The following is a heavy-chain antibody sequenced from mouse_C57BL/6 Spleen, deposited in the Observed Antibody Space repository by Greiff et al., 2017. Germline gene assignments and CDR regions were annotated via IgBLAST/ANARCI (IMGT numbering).Heavy chain of an antibody. J-gene: IGHJ4*01. Sequence: VQLQQSGPELVKPGASVKISCKASGYAFSSSWMNWVKQRPGKGLEWIGRIYPGDGDTNYNGKFKGKATLTADKSSSTAYMQLSSLTSEDSAVYCCARDYGSSLYAMDYWGQGTSVTVSS. CDR2: IYPGDGDT. CDR3: ARDYGSSLYAMDY. D-gene: IGHD1-1*01. CDR1: GYAFSSSW. V-gene: IGHV1-82*01.